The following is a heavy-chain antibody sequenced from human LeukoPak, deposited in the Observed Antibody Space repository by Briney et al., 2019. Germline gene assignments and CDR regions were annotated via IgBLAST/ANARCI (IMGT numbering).Heavy chain of an antibody. D-gene: IGHD2-8*02. CDR2: INSNSGGT. J-gene: IGHJ4*02. Sequence: ASVKVSCKASGYTXTGYYMHWVRQAPGQGLEGMAWINSNSGGTNYAQKFQGRVTMTRDTSISTAYMELSRLRSDDTAVYYCARDLTGGGFDYWGQGTLVTVSS. CDR1: GYTXTGYY. V-gene: IGHV1-2*02. CDR3: ARDLTGGGFDY.